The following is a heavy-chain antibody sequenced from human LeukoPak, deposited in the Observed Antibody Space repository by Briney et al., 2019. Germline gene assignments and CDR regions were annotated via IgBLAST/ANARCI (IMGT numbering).Heavy chain of an antibody. Sequence: GESLKISCKGSGYSFTSYWIGWVRQMPGKGLEWMGIIYPGDSDTRYSPSFQGQVTISADKSISTAYLQWSSLKASDTAMYYCARLDGDGYQKWAGDAFDIWGQGTMVTVSS. CDR1: GYSFTSYW. D-gene: IGHD5-24*01. J-gene: IGHJ3*02. V-gene: IGHV5-51*01. CDR3: ARLDGDGYQKWAGDAFDI. CDR2: IYPGDSDT.